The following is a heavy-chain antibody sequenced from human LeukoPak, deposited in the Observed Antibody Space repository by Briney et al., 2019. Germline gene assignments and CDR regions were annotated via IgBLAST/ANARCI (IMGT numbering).Heavy chain of an antibody. Sequence: SQTLSLTCAISGDTVSSNTAAWNWIRQSPSRGLEWLGRTYYRSRWYNDYALSVNSRMTINPDTSKNQFSLHLNSVTPEDTAIYYCARRDVSADHAFGLWGQGTMVTVSS. D-gene: IGHD3-10*01. CDR1: GDTVSSNTAA. V-gene: IGHV6-1*01. CDR3: ARRDVSADHAFGL. J-gene: IGHJ3*01. CDR2: TYYRSRWYN.